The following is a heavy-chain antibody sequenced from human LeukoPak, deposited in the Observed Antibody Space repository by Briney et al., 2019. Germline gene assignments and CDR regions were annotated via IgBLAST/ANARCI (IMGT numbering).Heavy chain of an antibody. CDR3: AKDDSYGDYDVYYFDY. CDR2: ISGSGGTT. D-gene: IGHD4-17*01. V-gene: IGHV3-23*01. CDR1: GFIFSSYA. J-gene: IGHJ4*02. Sequence: GGSLRLSCAASGFIFSSYAMSWVRQVPGKGLEWVSGISGSGGTTYYADSVKGRFTISRDNSKDTLYLQMNSLRAEDTAVYYCAKDDSYGDYDVYYFDYWGQGTLVTVSS.